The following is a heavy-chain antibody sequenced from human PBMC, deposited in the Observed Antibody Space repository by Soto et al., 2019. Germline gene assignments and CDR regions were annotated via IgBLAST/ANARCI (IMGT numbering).Heavy chain of an antibody. D-gene: IGHD5-12*01. V-gene: IGHV3-33*01. CDR1: GFTFSSYG. CDR3: VRELVASDAFDI. CDR2: IWYDGSNK. J-gene: IGHJ3*02. Sequence: LRLSCAASGFTFSSYGMHWVRQAPGKGLEWVAVIWYDGSNKYYADSVKGRFTISRDNSKNTLYLQMNSLRAEDTAVYYCVRELVASDAFDIWGQGTMVTVSS.